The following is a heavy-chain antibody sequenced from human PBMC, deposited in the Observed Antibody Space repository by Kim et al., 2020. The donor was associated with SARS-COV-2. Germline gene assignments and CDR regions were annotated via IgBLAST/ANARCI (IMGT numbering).Heavy chain of an antibody. CDR3: ARGRYYYGSETRGKFDP. CDR1: GGSFSGYY. CDR2: INHSGST. J-gene: IGHJ5*02. Sequence: SETLSLTCAVYGGSFSGYYWSWIRQPPGKGLEWIGEINHSGSTNYNPTLKSRVTISVDTSKNQFSLKLSSVTAADTAVYYCARGRYYYGSETRGKFDPWGQGTLVTVSS. D-gene: IGHD3-10*01. V-gene: IGHV4-34*01.